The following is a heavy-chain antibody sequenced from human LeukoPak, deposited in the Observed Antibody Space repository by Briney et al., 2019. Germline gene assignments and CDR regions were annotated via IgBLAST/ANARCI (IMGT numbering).Heavy chain of an antibody. D-gene: IGHD3-3*01. V-gene: IGHV4-59*01. Sequence: SETLSLTCTVSGGSISSYYWSWIRQPPGKGLEWIGYIYYSGSTNYNPSLKSRVTISVDTSKNQFSLKLSSVTAADTAVDYCARVAITIFGVRVDPWGQGTLVIVSS. J-gene: IGHJ5*02. CDR3: ARVAITIFGVRVDP. CDR2: IYYSGST. CDR1: GGSISSYY.